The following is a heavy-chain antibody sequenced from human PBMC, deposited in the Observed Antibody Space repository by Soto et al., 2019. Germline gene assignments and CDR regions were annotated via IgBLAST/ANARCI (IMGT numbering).Heavy chain of an antibody. CDR1: GGSISSYY. Sequence: SETLSLTCTVSGGSISSYYWSWIRQPPGKGLEWIGYIYYSGSTNYNPSLKSRVTISVDTSKNQFSLKLSSVTAADTAVYYCARLTFLEWLLNWFDPWGQRTLVTVSS. D-gene: IGHD3-3*02. J-gene: IGHJ5*02. V-gene: IGHV4-59*08. CDR3: ARLTFLEWLLNWFDP. CDR2: IYYSGST.